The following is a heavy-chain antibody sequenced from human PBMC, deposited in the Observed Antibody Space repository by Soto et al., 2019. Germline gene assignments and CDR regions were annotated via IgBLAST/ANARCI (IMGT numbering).Heavy chain of an antibody. CDR2: IYPGDSDT. V-gene: IGHV5-51*01. D-gene: IGHD3-16*01. CDR3: ASRYEEDAFDI. CDR1: GYSFTRYW. J-gene: IGHJ3*02. Sequence: GEPLKISCKGSGYSFTRYWIGWVRQMPGKGLEWMGIIYPGDSDTRYSPSFQGQVTISADKSISTAYLQWSSLKASDTAMYYCASRYEEDAFDIWGQGTMVTVSS.